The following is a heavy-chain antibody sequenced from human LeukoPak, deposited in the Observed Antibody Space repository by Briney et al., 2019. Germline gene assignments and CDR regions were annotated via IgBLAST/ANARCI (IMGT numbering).Heavy chain of an antibody. CDR3: ASASSHRIAAGGDY. CDR1: GFTFSNYW. V-gene: IGHV3-74*01. J-gene: IGHJ4*02. Sequence: GGSLRLSCAASGFTFSNYWKHGLLQAPGGGVVWVSRINCDGSSRNYAHSVEGRFTISRDNAKNTLYLQMNSLSAEDTAVYYCASASSHRIAAGGDYWGQGTLVTVSS. CDR2: INCDGSSR. D-gene: IGHD6-13*01.